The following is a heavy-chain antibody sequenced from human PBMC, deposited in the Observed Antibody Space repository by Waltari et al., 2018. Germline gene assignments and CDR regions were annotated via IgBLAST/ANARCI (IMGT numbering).Heavy chain of an antibody. J-gene: IGHJ4*02. CDR3: ARDYPAAHVFDY. CDR2: MYHPGTA. Sequence: QVQLQESGPGLVKPSETLSLTCTVSGASITTYYYRWNRQSPGKGLQWIGSMYHPGTAYYNPSLTSRVTISLDTSKNQFSLSLTSVTTADTAVYYCARDYPAAHVFDYWGQGTVVAVSS. CDR1: GASITTYY. D-gene: IGHD2-15*01. V-gene: IGHV4-59*01.